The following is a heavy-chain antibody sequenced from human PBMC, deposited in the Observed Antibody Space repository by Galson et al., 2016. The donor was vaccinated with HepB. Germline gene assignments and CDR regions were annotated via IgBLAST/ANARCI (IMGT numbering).Heavy chain of an antibody. V-gene: IGHV1-18*01. CDR3: AREDLGYWYFDL. CDR2: ISGYTDNT. Sequence: SVKVSCKASGYAFSSYGISWVRQAPGQGLEWMGWISGYTDNTNYAQKLQDRVTMTKDTSTSTAYMELRSLRSGDTAVYYCAREDLGYWYFDLWGRGTLVTVSS. J-gene: IGHJ2*01. D-gene: IGHD7-27*01. CDR1: GYAFSSYG.